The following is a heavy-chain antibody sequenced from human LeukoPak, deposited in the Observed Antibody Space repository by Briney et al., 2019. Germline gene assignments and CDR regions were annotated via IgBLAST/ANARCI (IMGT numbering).Heavy chain of an antibody. CDR1: GGSFSGYY. J-gene: IGHJ4*02. D-gene: IGHD6-13*01. CDR2: INHSGST. CDR3: ARDPAAAYITLTHFDY. V-gene: IGHV4-34*01. Sequence: PSETLSLTCAVYGGSFSGYYWSWIRQPPGKGLEWIGEINHSGSTNYNPPLKSRVTISVDTSKNQFSLKLSSVTAADTAVYYCARDPAAAYITLTHFDYWGQGTLVTVSS.